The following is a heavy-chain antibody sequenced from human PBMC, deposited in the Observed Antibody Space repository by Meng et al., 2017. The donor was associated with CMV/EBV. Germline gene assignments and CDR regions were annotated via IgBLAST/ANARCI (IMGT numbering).Heavy chain of an antibody. D-gene: IGHD3-16*01. Sequence: GGSLRLSCKGSGYSFTSYWIGWVRQMPGKGLEWMGIIYPGDSDTRYSPSFQGQVTISADKSISTAYLQRSSLKASDTAMYYCARVPHYGAPFDYWGQGTLVTVSS. CDR1: GYSFTSYW. CDR2: IYPGDSDT. V-gene: IGHV5-51*01. CDR3: ARVPHYGAPFDY. J-gene: IGHJ4*02.